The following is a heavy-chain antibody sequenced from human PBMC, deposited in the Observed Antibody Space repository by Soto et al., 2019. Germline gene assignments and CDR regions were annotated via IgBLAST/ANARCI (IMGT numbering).Heavy chain of an antibody. CDR3: ARVTSGFIRSDY. CDR1: GDSISSGYYY. V-gene: IGHV4-31*03. J-gene: IGHJ4*02. D-gene: IGHD3-22*01. Sequence: QVQLQESGPGLVEPSQTLSLTCTVSGDSISSGYYYWSWIRQHPGKGLEWIGYISYSGTTYFNPSLKSRLTISVDTSKNQFSLKLSSVTAADTAVYYCARVTSGFIRSDYWGQGTLVTVSS. CDR2: ISYSGTT.